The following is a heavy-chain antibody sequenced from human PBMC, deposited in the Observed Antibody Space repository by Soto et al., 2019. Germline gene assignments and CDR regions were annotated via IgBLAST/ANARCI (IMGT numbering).Heavy chain of an antibody. CDR1: GDSYSISTYS. Sequence: TLSLTCYMSGDSYSISTYSWSWIRQPPGKALPWIGFIYKSGVTSYKPSLASRVSISLDRSNNQCSLKLKSVTAADTAVYFCAGMPYTSGLRFDPWGPGTLVTVSS. J-gene: IGHJ5*02. V-gene: IGHV4-30-2*01. D-gene: IGHD6-19*01. CDR2: IYKSGVT. CDR3: AGMPYTSGLRFDP.